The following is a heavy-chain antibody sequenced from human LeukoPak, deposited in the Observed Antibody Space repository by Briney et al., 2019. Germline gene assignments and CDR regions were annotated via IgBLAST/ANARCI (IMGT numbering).Heavy chain of an antibody. J-gene: IGHJ4*02. D-gene: IGHD3-10*01. Sequence: PSETLSLTCTVSGGSISSGGYYWSWIRQPPGKGLEWIGYIYYSGSTNYNPSLKSRVTISVDTSKNQFSLKLSSVTAADTAVYYCARHGSGSPPDYWGQGTLVTVSS. CDR3: ARHGSGSPPDY. CDR2: IYYSGST. CDR1: GGSISSGGYY. V-gene: IGHV4-61*08.